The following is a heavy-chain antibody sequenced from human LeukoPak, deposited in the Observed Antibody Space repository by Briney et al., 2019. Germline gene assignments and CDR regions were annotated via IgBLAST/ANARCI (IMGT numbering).Heavy chain of an antibody. Sequence: GGSLRLSCAASGFTFSSYWMSWVRQAPGKGLEWVANIKQDGSEKYYVDSVKGRFTISRDNAKNSLYLQMNSLRAEDTAIYYCAKEEVPALGEAWFDPWGQGTLVTVSS. CDR2: IKQDGSEK. V-gene: IGHV3-7*03. CDR1: GFTFSSYW. D-gene: IGHD2-2*01. CDR3: AKEEVPALGEAWFDP. J-gene: IGHJ5*02.